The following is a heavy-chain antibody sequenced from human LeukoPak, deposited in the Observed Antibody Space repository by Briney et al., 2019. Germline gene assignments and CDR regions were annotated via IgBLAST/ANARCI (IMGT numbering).Heavy chain of an antibody. V-gene: IGHV4-34*01. Sequence: SETLSLTCAVYGGSFSGYYWSWIRQPPGKGLEWIGEIYHSGSTNYNPSLKSRVTISVDKSKNQFSLKLSSVTAADTAVYYCAMVSGWYYFDYWGQGTLVTVSS. CDR2: IYHSGST. CDR3: AMVSGWYYFDY. J-gene: IGHJ4*02. D-gene: IGHD6-19*01. CDR1: GGSFSGYY.